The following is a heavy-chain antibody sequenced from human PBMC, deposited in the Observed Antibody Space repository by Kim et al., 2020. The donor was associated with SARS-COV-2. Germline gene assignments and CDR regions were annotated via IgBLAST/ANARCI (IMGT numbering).Heavy chain of an antibody. CDR1: GFTFSSDW. V-gene: IGHV3-7*01. CDR2: IKPDGSAK. CDR3: VTAKYVSGWYPDYFDF. J-gene: IGHJ4*02. Sequence: GGSLRLSCAASGFTFSSDWMTWVRQAPGEGLEWVANIKPDGSAKYYVDSVKVRFTISRDNAKKSLYLQMNSLRAEDTAVYYCVTAKYVSGWYPDYFDFWGLGTLVTVSS. D-gene: IGHD6-19*01.